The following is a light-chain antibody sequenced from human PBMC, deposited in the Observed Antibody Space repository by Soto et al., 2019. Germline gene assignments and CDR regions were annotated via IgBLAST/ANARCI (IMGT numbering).Light chain of an antibody. V-gene: IGKV3-20*01. J-gene: IGKJ1*01. CDR2: GVS. Sequence: EIVLTQSPGTLSLSPGERATLSCRASQSVNSRFLAWYQQKPGQAPSLLIYGVSSRATGIPDRFSGSGSGTDFTLIISRLEPEDFGVYYCQQYGSSPWTFGQGTKVEIK. CDR3: QQYGSSPWT. CDR1: QSVNSRF.